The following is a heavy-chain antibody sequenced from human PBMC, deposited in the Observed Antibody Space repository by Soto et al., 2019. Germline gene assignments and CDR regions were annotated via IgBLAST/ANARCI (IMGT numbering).Heavy chain of an antibody. CDR1: GGSISSESYY. D-gene: IGHD3-22*01. V-gene: IGHV4-39*01. Sequence: NPSETLSLTCTVSGGSISSESYYWGWIRQSPVTGLEWIGSVSYTGKTFYKPSLRSRLTISIDTSRNQFSLTVTSVTAADTAVYYCARHEDYHDGAGYYRRGDWFDPWGQGIQVTVSS. CDR3: ARHEDYHDGAGYYRRGDWFDP. CDR2: VSYTGKT. J-gene: IGHJ5*02.